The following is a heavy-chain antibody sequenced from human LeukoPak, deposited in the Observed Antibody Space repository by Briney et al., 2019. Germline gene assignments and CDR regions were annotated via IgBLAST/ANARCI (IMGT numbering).Heavy chain of an antibody. V-gene: IGHV4-59*01. Sequence: SQTLSLTCTVSGGSISSYYWSWIRQPPGKGLEWMGYIYYSGSTKYNPSLKSRVTISVETSKNQFSLKLSSVTAADTAVYYCARGYRGWGLPLDYWGQGTLVTVSS. D-gene: IGHD3-16*01. CDR1: GGSISSYY. CDR2: IYYSGST. J-gene: IGHJ4*02. CDR3: ARGYRGWGLPLDY.